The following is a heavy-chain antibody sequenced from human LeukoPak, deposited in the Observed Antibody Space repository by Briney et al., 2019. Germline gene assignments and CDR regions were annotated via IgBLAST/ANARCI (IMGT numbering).Heavy chain of an antibody. CDR1: GFTFSSYW. V-gene: IGHV3-7*01. J-gene: IGHJ4*02. D-gene: IGHD3-22*01. CDR2: IKQDGSEK. Sequence: PGGSLRLSCAASGFTFSSYWMSWVRQAPGKGLEWVANIKQDGSEKYYVDSVKGRFTISRDNAKNSLYLQMNSLRAEDTAVYYCARGPYYDSSGYYYVPLYFDYWGQGTLVTASS. CDR3: ARGPYYDSSGYYYVPLYFDY.